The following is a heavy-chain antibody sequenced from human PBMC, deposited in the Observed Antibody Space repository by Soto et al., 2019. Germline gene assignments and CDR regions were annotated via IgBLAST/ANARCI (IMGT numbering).Heavy chain of an antibody. Sequence: EVQLLESGGGLVQPGGSLRLSCAASGFTFSNYAMTWVRQAPGKGLEWVSGISGSGSSIYYADSVKGRFTISRDNSKNTLYLPMNSLRDEDTAVYYCAKGGDSSSWKNWFDPWGQGTLVTVSS. J-gene: IGHJ5*02. CDR2: ISGSGSSI. CDR3: AKGGDSSSWKNWFDP. D-gene: IGHD6-13*01. V-gene: IGHV3-23*01. CDR1: GFTFSNYA.